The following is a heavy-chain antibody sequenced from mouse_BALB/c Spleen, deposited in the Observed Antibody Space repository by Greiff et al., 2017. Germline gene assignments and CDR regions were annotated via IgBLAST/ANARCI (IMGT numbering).Heavy chain of an antibody. CDR2: INPGSGGT. D-gene: IGHD2-3*01. J-gene: IGHJ1*01. CDR3: ARNDGYYWYFDD. CDR1: GYAFTNYL. V-gene: IGHV1-54*01. Sequence: VQLQQSGAELVRPGTSVKVSCTASGYAFTNYLIEWVKQRPGQGLEWIGVINPGSGGTNYNEKFKGKATLTADKSSSTAYMQLSSLTSDDSAVYFCARNDGYYWYFDDWGAGTTVTVSS.